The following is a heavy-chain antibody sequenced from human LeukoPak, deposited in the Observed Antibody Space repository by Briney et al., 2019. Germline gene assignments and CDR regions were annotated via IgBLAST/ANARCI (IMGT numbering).Heavy chain of an antibody. J-gene: IGHJ4*02. D-gene: IGHD5-24*01. CDR1: GGTFSSYA. CDR2: IIPILGIA. V-gene: IGHV1-69*04. Sequence: SVKVSCKASGGTFSSYAISWVRQAPGQGLEWMGRIIPILGIANYAQKFQGRVTITADKSTSTAYMELSSLRSEDTAVYYCARGLGMATITVLDYWGQGTLVNVSS. CDR3: ARGLGMATITVLDY.